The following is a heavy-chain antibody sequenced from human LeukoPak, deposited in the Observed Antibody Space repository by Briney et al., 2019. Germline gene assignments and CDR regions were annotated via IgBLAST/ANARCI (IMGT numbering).Heavy chain of an antibody. CDR3: ARGGYDSSGYFFDY. Sequence: SETLSLTCTVSGGSISSYYWSWIRQPPGKGLEWIGYIYYSGSTNYNPSLRSRVTISVDTSKNQFSLKLSSVTAADTAVYYCARGGYDSSGYFFDYWGQGTLVTVSS. J-gene: IGHJ4*02. CDR2: IYYSGST. V-gene: IGHV4-59*01. D-gene: IGHD3-22*01. CDR1: GGSISSYY.